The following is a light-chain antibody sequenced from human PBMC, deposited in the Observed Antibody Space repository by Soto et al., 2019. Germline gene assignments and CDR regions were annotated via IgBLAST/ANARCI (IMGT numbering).Light chain of an antibody. Sequence: EIVLTQSPGTLSLSPGERATLSCRASQSVSSSYLAWYQQKPGQAPRLLIYGASTRATGIPDRFSGSGSGTDFSRTISRLEPEDFAVYYCQQFGSSQYTFGQGTKREIK. V-gene: IGKV3-20*01. CDR2: GAS. J-gene: IGKJ2*01. CDR1: QSVSSSY. CDR3: QQFGSSQYT.